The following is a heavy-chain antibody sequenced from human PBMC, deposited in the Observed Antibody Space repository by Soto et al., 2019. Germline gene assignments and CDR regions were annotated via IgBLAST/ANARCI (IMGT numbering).Heavy chain of an antibody. CDR2: IYSGGST. J-gene: IGHJ3*02. V-gene: IGHV3-53*04. CDR3: ARQLSSIAARPSAFDI. D-gene: IGHD6-6*01. CDR1: GFPVSSNY. Sequence: GGSLRLSCAASGFPVSSNYMSWVRQAPGKGLEWVSVIYSGGSTYYADSVKGRFTISRHNSKNTLYLQMNSLRAEDTAVYYCARQLSSIAARPSAFDIWGQGTMVTVSS.